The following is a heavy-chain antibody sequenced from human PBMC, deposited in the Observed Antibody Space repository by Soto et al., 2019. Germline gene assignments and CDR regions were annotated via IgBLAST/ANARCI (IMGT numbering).Heavy chain of an antibody. CDR1: GYTFTDYW. V-gene: IGHV5-51*01. J-gene: IGHJ6*01. CDR3: HRHISHSRSYYYATDL. D-gene: IGHD2-15*01. Sequence: GESLKISCKGSGYTFTDYWIGWVRQLPGKGLEWMGIIYPGDSDTRYSPSFQGHVTITVDKSTSTAYLQWNTLKASDTAMYYCHRHISHSRSYYYATDLCGQGTTVTASS. CDR2: IYPGDSDT.